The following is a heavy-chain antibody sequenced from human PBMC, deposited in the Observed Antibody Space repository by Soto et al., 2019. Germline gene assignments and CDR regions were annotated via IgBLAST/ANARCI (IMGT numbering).Heavy chain of an antibody. V-gene: IGHV3-74*01. CDR1: GFTFSDYW. CDR3: ASASVADAFDL. Sequence: EMQLVESGGGLVQPGGSQRLSCTVSGFTFSDYWMHWVRQTPGKGLMWVSRINGDGTVTSYADSVEGRYTISRDNAKNTLYLQVNSLRAEDTAVYYCASASVADAFDLWGQGTMVAVSS. D-gene: IGHD2-21*01. CDR2: INGDGTVT. J-gene: IGHJ3*01.